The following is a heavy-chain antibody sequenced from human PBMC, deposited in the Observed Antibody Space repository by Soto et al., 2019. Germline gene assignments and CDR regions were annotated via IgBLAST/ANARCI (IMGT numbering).Heavy chain of an antibody. V-gene: IGHV1-69*01. CDR3: ARGAPYNYYSSGYPDY. D-gene: IGHD3-22*01. J-gene: IGHJ4*02. CDR2: IIPIFGTA. CDR1: GGTFSSYA. Sequence: QVQLVQSGAEVKKPGSSVKVSCKASGGTFSSYAISWVLQAPGQGLEWMGGIIPIFGTANYAQKFQGRVTITADESTSTAYMGLSSLRSEDTAVYYCARGAPYNYYSSGYPDYWGQGTLVTVSS.